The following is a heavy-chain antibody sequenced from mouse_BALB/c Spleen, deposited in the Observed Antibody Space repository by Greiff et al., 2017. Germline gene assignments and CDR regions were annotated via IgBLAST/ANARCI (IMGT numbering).Heavy chain of an antibody. J-gene: IGHJ4*01. CDR1: GYSFTSYW. V-gene: IGHV1-5*01. D-gene: IGHD1-1*01. CDR2: IYPGNSDT. Sequence: VHVKQSGTVLARPGASVKMSCKASGYSFTSYWMHWVKQRPGQGLEWIGAIYPGNSDTSYNQKFKGKAKLTAVTSASTAYMELSSLTNEDSAVYYCTRGGYYYGSSYAMDYWGQGTSVTVSS. CDR3: TRGGYYYGSSYAMDY.